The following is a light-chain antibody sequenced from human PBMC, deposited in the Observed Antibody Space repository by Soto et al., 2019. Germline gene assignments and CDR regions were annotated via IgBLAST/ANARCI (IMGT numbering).Light chain of an antibody. J-gene: IGKJ5*01. CDR3: QQYDSSPIT. CDR2: GAS. V-gene: IGKV3-20*01. Sequence: EIVLTQSPGTLSVSPGERATLSCRASQNIITNLAWYQQKPGQAPSLLIYGASRRATGIPDRFSGSGSGTDFTLTISRLEPEDFAVYYCQQYDSSPITFGQGTRLEIK. CDR1: QNIITN.